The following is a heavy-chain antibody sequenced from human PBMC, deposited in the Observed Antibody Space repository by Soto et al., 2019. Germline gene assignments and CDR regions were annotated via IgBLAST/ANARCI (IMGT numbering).Heavy chain of an antibody. J-gene: IGHJ4*02. D-gene: IGHD2-8*01. V-gene: IGHV4-31*03. CDR3: ASGGDLYYSY. Sequence: PSETLSLTCTVSGGCISSGGYYWSWIRQHPGKGLEWIGYIYYSGSTYQNPSLKGRVTMSVDTSKDQFSLKLSSVTAADTAVYYCASGGDLYYSYWGQGTLVTVSS. CDR1: GGCISSGGYY. CDR2: IYYSGST.